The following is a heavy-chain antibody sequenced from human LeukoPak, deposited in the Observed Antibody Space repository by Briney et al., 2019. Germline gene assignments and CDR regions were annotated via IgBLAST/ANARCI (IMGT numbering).Heavy chain of an antibody. CDR2: INPSGGST. CDR3: ARDLDYSNYGVFYYYYMDV. D-gene: IGHD4-11*01. Sequence: EASVKVSCKASGYTFTSYYMHWGRQAPGQGREWMGIINPSGGSTSYAQKFQGRVTMTRDTSTSTVYMELSSLRSEDTAVYYCARDLDYSNYGVFYYYYMDVWGKGTTVTVSS. V-gene: IGHV1-46*03. CDR1: GYTFTSYY. J-gene: IGHJ6*03.